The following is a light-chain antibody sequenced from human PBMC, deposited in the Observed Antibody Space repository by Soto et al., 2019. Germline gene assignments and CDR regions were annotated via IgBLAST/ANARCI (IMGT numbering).Light chain of an antibody. CDR1: QSIRSW. CDR3: QQYSTYPWT. V-gene: IGKV1-5*01. J-gene: IGKJ1*01. Sequence: DIQMTQSPSTLSASVGDRVTITCRASQSIRSWLAWYQQKPGKAPKLLIYDASSLESGVPSRFSGSGSGTEFTVTIASLQPDDFATYYCQQYSTYPWTFGQGTKVEIK. CDR2: DAS.